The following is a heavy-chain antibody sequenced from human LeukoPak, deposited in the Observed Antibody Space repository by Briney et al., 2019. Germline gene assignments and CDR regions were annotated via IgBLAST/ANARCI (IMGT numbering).Heavy chain of an antibody. CDR1: GYSISSGYY. D-gene: IGHD5-24*01. CDR3: ARADGYNPNSYYYMDV. V-gene: IGHV4-38-2*02. CDR2: IYHSGST. Sequence: PSETLSLTCTVSGYSISSGYYWGWIRQPPGKGLEWIGSIYHSGSTYYNPSLKSRVTISVDTSKNQFSLKLSSVTAADTAVYYCARADGYNPNSYYYMDVWGKGTTVTVSS. J-gene: IGHJ6*03.